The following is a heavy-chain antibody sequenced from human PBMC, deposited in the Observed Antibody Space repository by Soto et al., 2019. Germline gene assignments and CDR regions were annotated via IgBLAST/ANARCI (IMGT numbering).Heavy chain of an antibody. J-gene: IGHJ5*02. D-gene: IGHD3-16*01. Sequence: QITLKESGPTLVKPTQTLTLTCTFSGFSRTTSGVGVCWIRHPPGQALECLALIYWDADKRYSPSLQSRLSITTDPSKNQVVLTMTNVDPVDTATYYCAHIPNYYHYDWGDPWCQGTLVSVSS. CDR1: GFSRTTSGVG. CDR3: AHIPNYYHYDWGDP. V-gene: IGHV2-5*02. CDR2: IYWDADK.